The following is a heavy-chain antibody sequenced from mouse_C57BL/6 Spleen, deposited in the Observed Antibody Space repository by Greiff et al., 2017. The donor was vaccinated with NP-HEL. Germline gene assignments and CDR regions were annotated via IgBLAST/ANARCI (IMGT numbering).Heavy chain of an antibody. CDR1: GYTFTSYW. CDR3: ARSPVVATRGYYFDD. CDR2: IHPSSGST. V-gene: IGHV1-64*01. Sequence: VLLQQPGAELVKPGASVKLSCKASGYTFTSYWMHWVKQRPGQGLEWIGMIHPSSGSTNYTEKFKGKATLTVDKSSSTAYLQLSSLTSEDSAVYCCARSPVVATRGYYFDDWGQGTTLTVSS. D-gene: IGHD1-1*01. J-gene: IGHJ2*01.